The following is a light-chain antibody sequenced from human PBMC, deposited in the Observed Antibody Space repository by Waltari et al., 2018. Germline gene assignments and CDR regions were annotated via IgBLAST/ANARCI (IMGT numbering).Light chain of an antibody. J-gene: IGLJ2*01. V-gene: IGLV3-9*01. CDR2: RDG. CDR1: NIGSKN. CDR3: QVWDNNTGV. Sequence: SYELTQPLSVSVALGQTAGITCGGDNIGSKNVHWYQQKPGQAPVLVIYRDGNRPSGIPERFSGSNSGNTATLTISRAQAGDEADYYCQVWDNNTGVFGGGTKLTVL.